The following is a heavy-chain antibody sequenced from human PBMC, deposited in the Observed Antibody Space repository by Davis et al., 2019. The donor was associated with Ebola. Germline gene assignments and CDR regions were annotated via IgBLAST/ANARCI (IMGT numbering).Heavy chain of an antibody. CDR1: GFTFSAYA. D-gene: IGHD2-2*02. Sequence: PGGSLRLSCAASGFTFSAYAMAWVRQAPGKGLEWVSVINTGGGTYYPDSVKGRFTIPRDNYKRTLYLQRNSLRVEDTAIYYCAKHQMYCSTTNCYIWGQGTTVTVSS. V-gene: IGHV3-23*01. CDR3: AKHQMYCSTTNCYI. CDR2: INTGGGT. J-gene: IGHJ6*01.